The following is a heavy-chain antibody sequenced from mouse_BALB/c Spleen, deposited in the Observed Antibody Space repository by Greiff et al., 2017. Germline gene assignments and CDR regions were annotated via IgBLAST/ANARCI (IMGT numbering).Heavy chain of an antibody. J-gene: IGHJ3*01. V-gene: IGHV1-14*01. Sequence: LVESGPELVKPGASVKMSCKASGYTFTSYVMHWVKQKPGQGLEWIGYINPYNDGTKYNEKFKGKATLTSDKSSSTAYMELSSLTSEDSAVYYCAKTIYYDYDEGFAYWGQGTLVTVSA. CDR2: INPYNDGT. CDR1: GYTFTSYV. CDR3: AKTIYYDYDEGFAY. D-gene: IGHD2-4*01.